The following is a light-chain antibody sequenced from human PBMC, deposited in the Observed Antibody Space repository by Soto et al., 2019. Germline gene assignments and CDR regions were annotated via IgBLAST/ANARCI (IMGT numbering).Light chain of an antibody. CDR3: QHYKSYPYI. V-gene: IGKV1-16*02. J-gene: IGKJ3*01. Sequence: DIQMTQSPSSLSASVGDRVTITCRASQDISNSLAWFQQKPGKTPKPLIYAASNLQSGVPSKFSGSGSGTDFTLTISCLQPEDFATYYCQHYKSYPYIFGPGTRVEI. CDR1: QDISNS. CDR2: AAS.